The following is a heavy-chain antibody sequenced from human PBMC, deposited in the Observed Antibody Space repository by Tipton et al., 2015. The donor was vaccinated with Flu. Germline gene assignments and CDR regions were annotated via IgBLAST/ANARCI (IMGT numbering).Heavy chain of an antibody. CDR3: ARDHPPSITVLGEITDYFGMDV. Sequence: SLRLSCAASGFTFSDDYMSWIRQAPGKGLERVSHISSSGSTINYADSVKGRFTISRDNAKNSLYLQMNSLRAEDTAVYYCARDHPPSITVLGEITDYFGMDVWDQGP. V-gene: IGHV3-11*01. D-gene: IGHD3-3*01. CDR1: GFTFSDDY. J-gene: IGHJ6*02. CDR2: ISSSGSTI.